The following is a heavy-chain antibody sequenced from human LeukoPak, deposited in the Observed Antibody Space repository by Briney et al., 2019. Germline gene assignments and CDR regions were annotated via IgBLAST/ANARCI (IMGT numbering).Heavy chain of an antibody. Sequence: SETLSLTCTVSGGSISSYYWSWIRQPPGKGLEWIGYIYYSGSTNYNPSLKSRVTISVDTSKNQFSLKLSSVTAADTAVYYCARMGYYYYGMDVWSQGTTVTVSS. CDR3: ARMGYYYYGMDV. CDR2: IYYSGST. D-gene: IGHD3-16*01. CDR1: GGSISSYY. V-gene: IGHV4-59*01. J-gene: IGHJ6*02.